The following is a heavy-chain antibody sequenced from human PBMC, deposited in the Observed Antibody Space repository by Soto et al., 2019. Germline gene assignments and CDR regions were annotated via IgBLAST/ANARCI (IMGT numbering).Heavy chain of an antibody. J-gene: IGHJ6*02. CDR2: IIPIFGTA. CDR3: AVQTFFGVSTHDARPYYYYYGMDV. CDR1: GGTFSSYA. D-gene: IGHD3-3*01. Sequence: GASVKVSCKASGGTFSSYAISWVRQAPGQGLEWMGGIIPIFGTANYAQKFQGRVTITADESTSTAYMELSSLRSEDTAVYYCAVQTFFGVSTHDARPYYYYYGMDVWGQGTTVTVSS. V-gene: IGHV1-69*13.